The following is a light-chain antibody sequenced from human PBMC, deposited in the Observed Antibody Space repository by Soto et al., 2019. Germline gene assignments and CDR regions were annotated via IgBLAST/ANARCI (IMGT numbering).Light chain of an antibody. V-gene: IGLV1-40*01. CDR2: GNI. J-gene: IGLJ1*01. CDR3: QSYDNSLSGYV. Sequence: QSVLTQPPSVSGAPGQSVTISCTGSSSNIGAGYDVHWYQQLPGTAPKLLIYGNINRPSGVPDRFSGSKSGTSASLAIAGLQAEDEADYYCQSYDNSLSGYVFGTGTKVTVL. CDR1: SSNIGAGYD.